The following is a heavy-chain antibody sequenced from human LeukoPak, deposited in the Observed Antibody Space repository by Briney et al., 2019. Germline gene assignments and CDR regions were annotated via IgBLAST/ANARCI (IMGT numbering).Heavy chain of an antibody. J-gene: IGHJ4*02. D-gene: IGHD3-10*01. CDR2: INHSGST. V-gene: IGHV4-34*01. CDR1: GGSFSGYY. CDR3: ARKNYGSGFDY. Sequence: SETLSLTCAVYGGSFSGYYWSWFRQPPGKGLEWIGEINHSGSTNYNPSLKSRVTISVDTSKNQFSLKLSSVTAADTAVYYCARKNYGSGFDYWGQGTLVTVSS.